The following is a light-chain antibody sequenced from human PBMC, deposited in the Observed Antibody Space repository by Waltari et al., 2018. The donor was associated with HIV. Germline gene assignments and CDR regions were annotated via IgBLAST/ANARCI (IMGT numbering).Light chain of an antibody. Sequence: DIVMTQSSDSLAVSLGERATINCRTSQNVTHSSNKKNYVAWYQQKAGQSPQLIISWASTRESGIPDRFSGSGSGTEFSLTINTLQTEDVAVYYCQQYFSHPRTFGQGTRIEIK. J-gene: IGKJ2*01. CDR2: WAS. CDR1: QNVTHSSNKKNY. CDR3: QQYFSHPRT. V-gene: IGKV4-1*01.